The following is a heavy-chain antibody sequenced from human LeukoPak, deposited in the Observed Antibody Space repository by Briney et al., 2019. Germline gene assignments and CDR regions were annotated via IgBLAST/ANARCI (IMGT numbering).Heavy chain of an antibody. CDR3: ARHSYYYDSSGYYLDY. J-gene: IGHJ4*02. D-gene: IGHD3-22*01. CDR2: IYYSGST. CDR1: GGSISSYY. Sequence: PSETLSLTCTVSGGSISSYYWGWIRQPPGKGLEWIGSIYYSGSTYYNPSLKSRVTISVDTSKNQFSLKLSSVTAADTAVYYCARHSYYYDSSGYYLDYWGQGTLVTVSS. V-gene: IGHV4-39*01.